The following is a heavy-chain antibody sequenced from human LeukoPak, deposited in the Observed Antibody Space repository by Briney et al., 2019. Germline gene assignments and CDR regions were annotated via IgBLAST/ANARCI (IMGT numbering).Heavy chain of an antibody. CDR1: GYTFTSYG. CDR3: ARDWTDCSGGSCYSCWFDP. CDR2: ISAYNGNT. D-gene: IGHD2-15*01. J-gene: IGHJ5*02. Sequence: ASVKVSCKASGYTFTSYGISWVRQAPGQGLEWMGWISAYNGNTNYAQKLQGKVTMTTDTSTSTAYMELRSLRSDDTAVYYCARDWTDCSGGSCYSCWFDPWGQGTLVTVSS. V-gene: IGHV1-18*01.